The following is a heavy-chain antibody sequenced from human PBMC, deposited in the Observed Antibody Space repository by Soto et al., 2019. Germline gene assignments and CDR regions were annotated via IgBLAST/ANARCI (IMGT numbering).Heavy chain of an antibody. J-gene: IGHJ5*02. CDR3: AREGGIQLWSRGWFDP. D-gene: IGHD5-18*01. V-gene: IGHV1-3*01. CDR2: INAGNGNT. Sequence: QVQLVQSGAEVKKPGASVKVYCKASGYTFTSYAMHWVRPAPGQRLAWMGWINAGNGNTKYSQKFQGRVTITRDTSASTAYMELSSLRSEDTAAYYCAREGGIQLWSRGWFDPCGQGTLVTVAS. CDR1: GYTFTSYA.